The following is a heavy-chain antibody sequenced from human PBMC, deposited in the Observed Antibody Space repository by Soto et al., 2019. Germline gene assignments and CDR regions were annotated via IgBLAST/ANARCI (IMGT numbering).Heavy chain of an antibody. Sequence: QRLSCAVSGFTFSSFEMNWVRQAPRKGLEWISYISTSVMTSSGSIIYYADSVKGRFTISRDDAKSSLYLQMISLRADDTAVYYCARVGNPLDYWGQGTLVTVGS. J-gene: IGHJ4*02. CDR1: GFTFSSFE. D-gene: IGHD1-1*01. CDR3: ARVGNPLDY. CDR2: ISTSVMTSSGSII. V-gene: IGHV3-48*03.